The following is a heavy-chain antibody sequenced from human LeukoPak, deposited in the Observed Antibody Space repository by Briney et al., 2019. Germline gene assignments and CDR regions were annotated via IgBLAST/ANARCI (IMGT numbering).Heavy chain of an antibody. Sequence: ASAKVSCKASGGTFSSYAISWVRQAPGQGLEWMGGIIPIFGTANYAQKFQGRVTITADESTSTAYMELSSLRSEDTAVYYCARAEYSSSSWGLDYWGQGTLVTVSS. D-gene: IGHD6-6*01. CDR1: GGTFSSYA. CDR3: ARAEYSSSSWGLDY. CDR2: IIPIFGTA. V-gene: IGHV1-69*13. J-gene: IGHJ4*02.